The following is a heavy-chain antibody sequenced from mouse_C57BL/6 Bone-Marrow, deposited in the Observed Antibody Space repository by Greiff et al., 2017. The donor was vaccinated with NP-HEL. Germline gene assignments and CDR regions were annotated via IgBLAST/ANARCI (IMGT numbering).Heavy chain of an antibody. V-gene: IGHV2-2*01. Sequence: VQVVESGPGLVQPSQSLSITCTVSGFSLTSYGVHWVRQSPGKGLEWLGVIWSGGSTDYNAAFISRLSISKDNSKSQVFFKMNSLQADDTAIYYCARGDYYYGSEDYAMDYWGQGTSVTVSS. CDR1: GFSLTSYG. D-gene: IGHD1-1*01. J-gene: IGHJ4*01. CDR3: ARGDYYYGSEDYAMDY. CDR2: IWSGGST.